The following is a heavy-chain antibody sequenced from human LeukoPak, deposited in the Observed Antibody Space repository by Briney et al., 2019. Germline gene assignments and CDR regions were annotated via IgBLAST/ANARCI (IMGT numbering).Heavy chain of an antibody. CDR3: PRLPTALYTWFDP. Sequence: SETLSLTCTVSGGSINSDYWLWLRQPPGKGLEWFVYIYYSGNTNYNPSLKSRVTISIDTSKNQFSLRLSSATAADTAVYYCPRLPTALYTWFDPWGQRTLVTVSS. CDR2: IYYSGNT. D-gene: IGHD4-17*01. J-gene: IGHJ5*02. CDR1: GGSINSDY. V-gene: IGHV4-59*01.